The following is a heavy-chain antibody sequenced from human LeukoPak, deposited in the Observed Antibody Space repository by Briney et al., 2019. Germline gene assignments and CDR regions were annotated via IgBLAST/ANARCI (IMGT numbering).Heavy chain of an antibody. CDR3: ARDQEGFDY. CDR2: IHPNDGDT. V-gene: IGHV1-46*01. CDR1: GYTFTNFY. J-gene: IGHJ4*02. Sequence: ASVRVSCKASGYTFTNFYMHWVRQAPGQGLEWMGLIHPNDGDTKYAQEFQDRVTMTRGTSTSTVHMELSGLRSEDAAVYYCARDQEGFDYWGQGTLVTVSS.